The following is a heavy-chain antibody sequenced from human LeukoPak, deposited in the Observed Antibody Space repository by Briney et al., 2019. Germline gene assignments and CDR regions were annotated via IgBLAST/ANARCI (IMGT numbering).Heavy chain of an antibody. CDR3: ARQTSSGGFDY. CDR1: GASINSYY. D-gene: IGHD3-10*01. J-gene: IGHJ4*02. CDR2: IYTSGRT. V-gene: IGHV4-4*07. Sequence: PSETLSLTCTVSGASINSYYWSWIRQPAGKGLEWIGRIYTSGRTNYNPSLKSRLTMSEDTSKNQFSLKLSSATAADTAVYYCARQTSSGGFDYWGQGTLVTVSS.